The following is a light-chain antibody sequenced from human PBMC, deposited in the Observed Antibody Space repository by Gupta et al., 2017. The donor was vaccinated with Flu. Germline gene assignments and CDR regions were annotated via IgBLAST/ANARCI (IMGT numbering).Light chain of an antibody. Sequence: SYDLTQPLSVSVALGQTASITCGGNDIGSKNVHWYQQKPGKAPALVIYRGGSRPTGIPERFSGSNSGNTATLTISRAQAGDEADYYCQVWDSTAGEVFGTGTKVTVL. J-gene: IGLJ1*01. CDR2: RGG. V-gene: IGLV3-9*01. CDR3: QVWDSTAGEV. CDR1: DIGSKN.